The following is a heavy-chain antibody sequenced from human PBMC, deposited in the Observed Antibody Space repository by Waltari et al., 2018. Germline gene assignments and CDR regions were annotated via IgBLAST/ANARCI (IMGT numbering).Heavy chain of an antibody. D-gene: IGHD6-6*01. CDR3: AITVSSSSVDAFDI. J-gene: IGHJ3*02. CDR2: LIPIFGTA. V-gene: IGHV1-69*13. Sequence: QVQLVQSGAEVKKPGSSVKVSCKASGGTFSSYAISWVRQAPGQGLEWMGGLIPIFGTANSAQKFQGRVTITADESTSTAYMELSSLRSEDTAVYYCAITVSSSSVDAFDIWGQGTMVTVSS. CDR1: GGTFSSYA.